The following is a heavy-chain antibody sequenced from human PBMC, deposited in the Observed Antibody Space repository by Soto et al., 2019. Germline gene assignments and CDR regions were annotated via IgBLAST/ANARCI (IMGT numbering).Heavy chain of an antibody. J-gene: IGHJ4*02. Sequence: VQLVQSGGGSVQPGGSLRLSCAASGFTFTNYWMHWVRQVPGKGLVWVSRIDGVGTGTSYSDSVRGRFTISRDNAENMLYLQMNSLRAEDTAVYYCKTVFEYWGQGTLVTVSS. CDR3: KTVFEY. D-gene: IGHD4-17*01. V-gene: IGHV3-74*01. CDR2: IDGVGTGT. CDR1: GFTFTNYW.